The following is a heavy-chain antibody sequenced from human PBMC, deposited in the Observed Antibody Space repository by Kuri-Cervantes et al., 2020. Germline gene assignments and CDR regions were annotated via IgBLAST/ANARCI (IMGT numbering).Heavy chain of an antibody. Sequence: ASVKVSCKAYGYTFNKFGISWVRQAPGQGLEWMGWINPNSGGTNYAQKFQGRVTMTRDTSISTAYMDLSRLRSDDTAVYYCAREGLAGSTPFDYWGQGTLVTVSS. CDR2: INPNSGGT. CDR1: GYTFNKFG. V-gene: IGHV1-2*02. D-gene: IGHD3-3*02. J-gene: IGHJ4*02. CDR3: AREGLAGSTPFDY.